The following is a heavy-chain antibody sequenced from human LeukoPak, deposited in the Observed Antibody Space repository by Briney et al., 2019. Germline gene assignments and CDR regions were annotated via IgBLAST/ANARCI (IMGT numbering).Heavy chain of an antibody. V-gene: IGHV4-59*01. CDR2: ISYSGDT. CDR3: ARVGRGDHTWGSYSFGS. CDR1: GDSTNSYY. Sequence: PSETLSLTCTVSGDSTNSYYWSWIRQSPGKGLEWIGYISYSGDTVDNPSLNSRVTISINTSKNQFSLKLSSVTAADTAVYYCARVGRGDHTWGSYSFGSWGQGTLVTVSS. D-gene: IGHD3-16*01. J-gene: IGHJ4*02.